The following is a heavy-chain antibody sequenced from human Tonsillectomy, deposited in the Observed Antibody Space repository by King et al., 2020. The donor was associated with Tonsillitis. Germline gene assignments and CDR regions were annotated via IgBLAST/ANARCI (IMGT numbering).Heavy chain of an antibody. J-gene: IGHJ3*02. CDR2: INPIAGGT. Sequence: QLVQSGAEVKKPGASVKVSCKASGYSFTSYYMHWVRQAPGQGLEWVGVINPIAGGTSYSQKFKGRLTMTRDTSTRTMYIEMSSLRSEDTAVYYCARLQTAGYCSRGSCFDAFDIWGQGTMVTVSS. CDR3: ARLQTAGYCSRGSCFDAFDI. V-gene: IGHV1-46*01. CDR1: GYSFTSYY. D-gene: IGHD2-15*01.